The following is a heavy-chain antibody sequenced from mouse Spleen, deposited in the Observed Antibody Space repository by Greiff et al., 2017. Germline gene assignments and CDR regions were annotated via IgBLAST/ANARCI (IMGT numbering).Heavy chain of an antibody. CDR2: IDPSDSET. CDR3: ARNYGSSSLDY. CDR1: GYTFTSYW. J-gene: IGHJ2*01. V-gene: IGHV1-52*01. D-gene: IGHD1-1*01. Sequence: QVQLQQPGAELVRPGSSVKLSCKASGYTFTSYWMHWVKQRPIQGLEWIGNIDPSDSETHYNQKFKDKATLTVDKSSSTAYMQLSSLTSEDSAVYYCARNYGSSSLDYWGQGTTLTVSS.